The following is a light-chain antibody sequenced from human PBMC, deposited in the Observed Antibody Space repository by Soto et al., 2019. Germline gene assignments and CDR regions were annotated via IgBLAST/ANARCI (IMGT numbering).Light chain of an antibody. Sequence: QSALTQPASVSGSPGQSSTISCTGTSSDVGGYNYVSWYQQHQGKAPKLMIYDVSNRPSGVSNRFSGSKSGNTASLTISGLQAEDEADYYCSSYTSSILFGGGTKLTVL. CDR1: SSDVGGYNY. CDR3: SSYTSSIL. J-gene: IGLJ2*01. CDR2: DVS. V-gene: IGLV2-14*01.